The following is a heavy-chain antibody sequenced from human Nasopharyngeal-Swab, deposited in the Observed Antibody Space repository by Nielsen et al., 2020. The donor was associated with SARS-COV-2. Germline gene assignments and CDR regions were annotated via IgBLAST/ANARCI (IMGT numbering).Heavy chain of an antibody. Sequence: WARQAPGQGLEWMGGIIPIFGTANYAQKFQGRVTITADESTSTAYMELSSLRSEDTAVYYCVTSSSKTINYYYMDVWGKGTTVTVSS. CDR2: IIPIFGTA. CDR3: VTSSSKTINYYYMDV. V-gene: IGHV1-69*01. D-gene: IGHD6-13*01. J-gene: IGHJ6*03.